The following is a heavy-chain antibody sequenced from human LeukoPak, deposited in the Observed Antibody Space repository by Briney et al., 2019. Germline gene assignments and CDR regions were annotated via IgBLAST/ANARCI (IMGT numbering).Heavy chain of an antibody. CDR3: AKTTAGNSSGRYPGWPVDY. J-gene: IGHJ4*02. Sequence: GGSLRLSCAASGFTFNSYAMTWVRQTPGKGLEWVSHVSGSGGITYYADSVKGRFTISKDNSKNTLYLQMNSLRAEDTAVYYCAKTTAGNSSGRYPGWPVDYWGQGTLVTVSS. D-gene: IGHD6-19*01. CDR1: GFTFNSYA. CDR2: VSGSGGIT. V-gene: IGHV3-23*01.